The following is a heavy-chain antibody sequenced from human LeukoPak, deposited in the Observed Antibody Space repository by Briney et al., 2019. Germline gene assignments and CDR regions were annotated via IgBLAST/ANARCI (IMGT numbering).Heavy chain of an antibody. CDR2: INPNSGGT. V-gene: IGHV1-2*02. Sequence: PWASVKVSCKASGYTFTGYYMHWVRQAPGQGLEWMGWINPNSGGTNYAQKFQGRVTMTRDTSISTAYMELSRLRSDDTAVYYCARGRYSTVTQKYNWFDPWGQGTLVTVSS. CDR3: ARGRYSTVTQKYNWFDP. J-gene: IGHJ5*02. CDR1: GYTFTGYY. D-gene: IGHD4-17*01.